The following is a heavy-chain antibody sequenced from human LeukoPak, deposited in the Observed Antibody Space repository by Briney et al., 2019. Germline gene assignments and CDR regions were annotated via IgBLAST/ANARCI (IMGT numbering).Heavy chain of an antibody. D-gene: IGHD1-26*01. Sequence: QAGGSLRLSCVASGFIFSSYGMSWVRQAPGKGLEWVSAISGSGGTTYYADSVKGRFTISRDNSKNTLYLQMNSLRAEDTAVYYCANNPRIVGATRLDYWGQGTLVTVSS. J-gene: IGHJ4*02. V-gene: IGHV3-23*01. CDR3: ANNPRIVGATRLDY. CDR2: ISGSGGTT. CDR1: GFIFSSYG.